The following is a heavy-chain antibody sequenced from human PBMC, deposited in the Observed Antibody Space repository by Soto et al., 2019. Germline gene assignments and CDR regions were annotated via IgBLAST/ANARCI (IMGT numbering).Heavy chain of an antibody. V-gene: IGHV4-31*03. Sequence: SETLSLTCTVSGGSISSGGYYWSWIRQHPGKGLEWIGYIYYSGSTYYNPSLKSRVTISVDTSKNQFSLKLSSVTAADTAVYYCARNGVLVIEGGNWFDPWGQGTLVTVSS. CDR2: IYYSGST. CDR1: GGSISSGGYY. D-gene: IGHD3-9*01. CDR3: ARNGVLVIEGGNWFDP. J-gene: IGHJ5*02.